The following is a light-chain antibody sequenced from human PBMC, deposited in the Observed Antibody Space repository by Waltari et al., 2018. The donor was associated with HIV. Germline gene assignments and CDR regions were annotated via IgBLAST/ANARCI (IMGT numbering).Light chain of an antibody. V-gene: IGLV1-47*01. J-gene: IGLJ3*02. CDR3: AAWDASLSAWV. Sequence: QSVLTQPPSASGTPGQRVTISCSGSNSNIGSNYVYWYQQLPGTAPKLLMYMNNQRPSGVPDRFSCSKSGTSASLAISGLRSDDEADYYCAAWDASLSAWVFGGGTKLTVL. CDR2: MNN. CDR1: NSNIGSNY.